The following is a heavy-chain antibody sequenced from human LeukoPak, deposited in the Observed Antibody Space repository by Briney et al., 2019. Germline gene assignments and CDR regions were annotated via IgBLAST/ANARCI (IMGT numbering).Heavy chain of an antibody. CDR1: GGSISSYY. J-gene: IGHJ6*02. CDR3: AKFKYDFWSGSRSYYFYGMDV. Sequence: SETLSLTCTVSGGSISSYYWSWIRQPAGKGLEWIGRIYTSGSTNYNPSLKSRVTMSVDTSKNQFSLKLSSVTAADTAVYYCAKFKYDFWSGSRSYYFYGMDVWGQGTTVTVSS. V-gene: IGHV4-4*07. CDR2: IYTSGST. D-gene: IGHD3-3*01.